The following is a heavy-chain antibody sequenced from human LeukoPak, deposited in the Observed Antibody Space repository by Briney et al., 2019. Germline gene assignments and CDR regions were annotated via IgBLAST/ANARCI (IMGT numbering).Heavy chain of an antibody. CDR2: ISAYNGNT. Sequence: ASVKVSCKASGYTFTSYGISWVRQAPGQGLEWMGWISAYNGNTNYAQKLQGRVTMTRDMSTSTVYMELSSLRSEDTAVYYCARDIAVAGTTRYFDYWGQGTLVTVSS. CDR3: ARDIAVAGTTRYFDY. D-gene: IGHD6-19*01. V-gene: IGHV1-18*01. CDR1: GYTFTSYG. J-gene: IGHJ4*02.